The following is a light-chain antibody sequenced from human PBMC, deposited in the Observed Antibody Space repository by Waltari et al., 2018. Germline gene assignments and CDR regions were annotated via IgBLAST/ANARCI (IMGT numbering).Light chain of an antibody. J-gene: IGKJ1*01. CDR3: QQRDNWPWT. Sequence: DIVLTQSPATVSLSPGERATLSCRTSQSVSSFVAWYHQKPGQPPRRLLADASNRASGISDRITASGSGLDFTLTISSLEPEDVGVYYCQQRDNWPWTFGQGTKVEIK. CDR2: DAS. CDR1: QSVSSF. V-gene: IGKV3-11*01.